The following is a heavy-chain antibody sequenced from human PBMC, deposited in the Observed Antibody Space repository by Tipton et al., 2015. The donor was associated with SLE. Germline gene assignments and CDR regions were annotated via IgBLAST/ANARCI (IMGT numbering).Heavy chain of an antibody. Sequence: LRLSCTVSGGSISSYYWSWIRQPPGKGLEWIGYIYYSGSTNYNPFLKSRVTISVDTSKNQFSLKLSSVTAADTAVYYCARGGTAMAYWYFDLWGRGTLVTVSS. CDR3: ARGGTAMAYWYFDL. CDR1: GGSISSYY. J-gene: IGHJ2*01. V-gene: IGHV4-59*08. D-gene: IGHD5-18*01. CDR2: IYYSGST.